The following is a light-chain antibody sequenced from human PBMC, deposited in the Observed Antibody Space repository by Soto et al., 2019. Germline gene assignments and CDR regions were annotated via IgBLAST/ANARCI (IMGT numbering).Light chain of an antibody. J-gene: IGLJ2*01. Sequence: QPVLTQSPSASASLGASVKLTCTLSSGHSSYSIAWHQQQPGKGPRYLMKLNSDGSHSKGDEIPDRFSGSSSGAERYLTISSLQSEDEADYYCQTGDTGGVFGGGTKLTVL. CDR3: QTGDTGGV. CDR2: LNSDGSH. V-gene: IGLV4-69*01. CDR1: SGHSSYS.